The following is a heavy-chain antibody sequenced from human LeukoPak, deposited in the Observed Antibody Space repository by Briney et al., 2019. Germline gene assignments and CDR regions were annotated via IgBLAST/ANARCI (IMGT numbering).Heavy chain of an antibody. CDR1: GFTFSKYA. J-gene: IGHJ3*02. V-gene: IGHV3-23*01. CDR2: ISGSGGST. Sequence: PGGSLRLSCAASGFTFSKYAMSWVRQAPGKGLEWVSAISGSGGSTYYADSVKGRFTISRDNSRNTLYLQMNSLRAEDTAVYYCAKEGGFGYSSGWYDAFDIWGQGTMVTVSS. D-gene: IGHD6-19*01. CDR3: AKEGGFGYSSGWYDAFDI.